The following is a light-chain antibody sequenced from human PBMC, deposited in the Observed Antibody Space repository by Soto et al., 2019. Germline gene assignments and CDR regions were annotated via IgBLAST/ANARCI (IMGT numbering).Light chain of an antibody. CDR1: SSGVGAYNF. J-gene: IGLJ1*01. CDR3: MSFTSSNTYV. CDR2: DVA. V-gene: IGLV2-14*03. Sequence: QSALTQPASVSGSPGQSITISCTGTSSGVGAYNFVSWYQHYPDKAPKVVIYDVANRPSGVSYRFSASKSGNTASLTISGLQAEDEADYYCMSFTSSNTYVFGPGTKLTVL.